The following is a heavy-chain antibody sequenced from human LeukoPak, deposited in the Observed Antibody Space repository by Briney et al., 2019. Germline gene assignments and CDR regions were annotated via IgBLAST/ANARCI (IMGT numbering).Heavy chain of an antibody. V-gene: IGHV4-30-2*02. D-gene: IGHD3-3*01. CDR1: GGSISSGGYY. Sequence: SETLSLTCTVSGGSISSGGYYWSWIRQPPGKGLEWIGYIYHSGSTYYNPSLKSRVTISVDRSKNQFSLKLSSVTAADTAVYYCARSDFWNGLYYFDHWGQGTLVTVSS. CDR3: ARSDFWNGLYYFDH. CDR2: IYHSGST. J-gene: IGHJ4*02.